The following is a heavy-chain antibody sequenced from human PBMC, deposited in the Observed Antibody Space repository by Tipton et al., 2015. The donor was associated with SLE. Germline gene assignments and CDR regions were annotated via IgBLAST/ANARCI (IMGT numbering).Heavy chain of an antibody. D-gene: IGHD4-11*01. CDR3: AREFLNPVTTVHYYFDL. CDR1: GGSISSYS. CDR2: IHSSGST. J-gene: IGHJ2*01. Sequence: TLSLTCTAFGGSISSYSWGWIRQPAGKGREWIGQIHSSGSTSHNPSLKSRVSISVDMSKNQVSLKLSSVTAADTAVYYCAREFLNPVTTVHYYFDLWGRGTLVTVSS. V-gene: IGHV4-4*07.